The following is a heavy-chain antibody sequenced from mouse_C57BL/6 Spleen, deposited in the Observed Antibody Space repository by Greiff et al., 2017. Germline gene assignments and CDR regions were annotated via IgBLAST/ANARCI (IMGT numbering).Heavy chain of an antibody. CDR2: INPSSGYT. D-gene: IGHD3-1*01. Sequence: QVQLKQSGAELARPGASVKMSCKASGYTFTSYTMHWVKQRPGQGLEWIGYINPSSGYTKYNQKFKDKATLTADKSSSTAYMQLSSLTSEDSAVYYCARSGGREGLDYWGQGTTLTVCS. CDR1: GYTFTSYT. V-gene: IGHV1-4*01. CDR3: ARSGGREGLDY. J-gene: IGHJ2*01.